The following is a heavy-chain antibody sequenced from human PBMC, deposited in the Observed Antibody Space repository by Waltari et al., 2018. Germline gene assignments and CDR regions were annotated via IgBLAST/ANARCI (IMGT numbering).Heavy chain of an antibody. CDR3: ATRMVLAARN. D-gene: IGHD6-6*01. CDR2: IYGTGGT. CDR1: GFTVSNNY. J-gene: IGHJ4*02. V-gene: IGHV3-53*01. Sequence: EVQLVESGGGLIQPGGSLRLSCAASGFTVSNNYMGWVSQAPGKGLEWVYVIYGTGGTAYANSVKGRFTISRDNSKNTLYLQMNSLRADDTAVYYCATRMVLAARNWGQGTLVTVSS.